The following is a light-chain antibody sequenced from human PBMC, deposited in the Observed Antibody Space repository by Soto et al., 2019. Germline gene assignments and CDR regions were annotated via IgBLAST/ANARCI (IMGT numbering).Light chain of an antibody. CDR1: QSISSY. CDR3: QQSYSTPVA. Sequence: DIQMTQSPSTLSASVGDRVTITCRASQSISSYLNWYQQKPGKAPKLLIHAASSLQSGVPSRFSGSGSGTDFTLTISSLQPEDFATYYCQQSYSTPVAFGQGTKVDIK. V-gene: IGKV1-39*01. J-gene: IGKJ1*01. CDR2: AAS.